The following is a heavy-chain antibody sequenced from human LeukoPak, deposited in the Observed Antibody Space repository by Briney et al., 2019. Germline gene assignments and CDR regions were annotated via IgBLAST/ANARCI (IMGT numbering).Heavy chain of an antibody. D-gene: IGHD2-15*01. V-gene: IGHV3-48*03. CDR1: GFTFSSYE. CDR3: ARDRLDCSGGSCYSYYYGMDV. Sequence: GGSLRLSCAASGFTFSSYEMNWVRQAAGKGLEWVSYIGSSGSTIYYADPVKGRFTISRDNAKNSLYLQMNSLRAEDTAVYYCARDRLDCSGGSCYSYYYGMDVWGQGTTVTVSS. CDR2: IGSSGSTI. J-gene: IGHJ6*02.